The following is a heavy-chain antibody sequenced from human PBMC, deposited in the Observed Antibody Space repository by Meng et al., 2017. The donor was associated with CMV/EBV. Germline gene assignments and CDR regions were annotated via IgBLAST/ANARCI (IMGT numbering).Heavy chain of an antibody. D-gene: IGHD3-16*02. CDR1: FPRYG. Sequence: FPRYGISGVRPAPGQGLEWRGWISAYNGNTNYTRKLQGRVTMTTGTSTSTAYMELRSLRSDDTAVYYCVVGGQGDYVWGSYRLTEPDYWGQGTLVTVSS. J-gene: IGHJ4*02. CDR3: VVGGQGDYVWGSYRLTEPDY. V-gene: IGHV1-18*01. CDR2: ISAYNGNT.